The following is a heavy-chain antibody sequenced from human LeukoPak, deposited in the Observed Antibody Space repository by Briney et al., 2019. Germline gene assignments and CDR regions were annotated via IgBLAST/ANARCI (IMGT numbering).Heavy chain of an antibody. J-gene: IGHJ4*02. V-gene: IGHV3-21*01. CDR3: ARDLKYYDSSGFDH. D-gene: IGHD3-22*01. CDR2: ISSSSSSI. Sequence: PGGSLRLYCAASGFTFSSYSMNWVRQAPGKGPEWVSRISSSSSSIFYTDSVKGRFTISRDNAKNSLSLQMNSLRAEDTAVYYCARDLKYYDSSGFDHWGQGTLVTVSS. CDR1: GFTFSSYS.